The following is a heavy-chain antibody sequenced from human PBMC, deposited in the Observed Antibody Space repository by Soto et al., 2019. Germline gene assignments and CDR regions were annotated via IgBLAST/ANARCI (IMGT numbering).Heavy chain of an antibody. V-gene: IGHV3-23*01. D-gene: IGHD5-12*01. J-gene: IGHJ4*02. CDR2: IRGSDGTT. CDR3: AKGAWPDF. Sequence: EVQLLDSGGGLVQPGGSLRLSCEASGFSFSTFDMSWVRQVPGKGLQCVSFIRGSDGTTYYADSVRGRFTISRDNSRNTLYLQMNSLRADDTALYYCAKGAWPDFWGRGTLVTVSS. CDR1: GFSFSTFD.